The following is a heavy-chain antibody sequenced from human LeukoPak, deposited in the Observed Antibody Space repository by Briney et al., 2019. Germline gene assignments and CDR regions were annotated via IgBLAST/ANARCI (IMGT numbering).Heavy chain of an antibody. D-gene: IGHD2-15*01. V-gene: IGHV4-39*07. CDR1: GGSISTSNYY. Sequence: SETLSLTCTVSGGSISTSNYYWGWIRQPPGKGLEWIGSIYYSGSTYYNPSLKSRVTISVDTSKNQFSLKLSSVTAADTAVYYCARDAARYCSGGSCYYGKWFDPWGQGTLVTVSS. J-gene: IGHJ5*02. CDR3: ARDAARYCSGGSCYYGKWFDP. CDR2: IYYSGST.